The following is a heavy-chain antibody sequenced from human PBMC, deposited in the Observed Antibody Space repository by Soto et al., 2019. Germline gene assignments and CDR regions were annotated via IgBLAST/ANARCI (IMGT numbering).Heavy chain of an antibody. D-gene: IGHD6-19*01. Sequence: SETLSLTCTVSGGSVSSGSYYWSWIRQPPGKGLEWIGYIYYSGSTNYNPSLKSRVTISVDTSKNQFSLKLSSVTAADTAVYYCAREQWLVQGSNALDIWGQGTMVTVSS. CDR3: AREQWLVQGSNALDI. J-gene: IGHJ3*02. V-gene: IGHV4-61*01. CDR1: GGSVSSGSYY. CDR2: IYYSGST.